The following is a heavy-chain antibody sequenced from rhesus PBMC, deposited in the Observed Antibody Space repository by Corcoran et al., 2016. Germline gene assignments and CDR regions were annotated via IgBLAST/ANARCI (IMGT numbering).Heavy chain of an antibody. CDR3: ARERGDYYAYYFDY. D-gene: IGHD3-34*01. Sequence: QVQLQESGPGLVKPSETLSLTCAVSGYSISSGYDWSWIRQPPGKGLEWIGYIYGRCGSTNYNPSLKHRVTISKDTSKNQFSLKLSSVTAADTAVYYCARERGDYYAYYFDYWGQGVLVTVSS. V-gene: IGHV4-127*01. CDR1: GYSISSGYD. CDR2: IYGRCGST. J-gene: IGHJ4*01.